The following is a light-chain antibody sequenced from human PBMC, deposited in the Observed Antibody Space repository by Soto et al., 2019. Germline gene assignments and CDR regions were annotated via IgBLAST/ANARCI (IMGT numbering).Light chain of an antibody. CDR3: YSYDSSLGGYV. CDR1: SSNIGAGYD. V-gene: IGLV1-40*01. J-gene: IGLJ1*01. CDR2: GNS. Sequence: VLTQPPSVSGAAGQRVTISCTGSSSNIGAGYDVHWYQQLPGTAPKLLIYGNSNRPSGVPDRLSGSKSGTSAALAITGLPAEDAAEYYFYSYDSSLGGYVFGTGTKVTVL.